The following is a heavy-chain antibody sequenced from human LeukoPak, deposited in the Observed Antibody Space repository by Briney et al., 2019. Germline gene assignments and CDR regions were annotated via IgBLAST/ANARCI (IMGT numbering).Heavy chain of an antibody. CDR1: GYTFTSYD. CDR2: MNPNSGNT. CDR3: ARGYDILTDYGMDV. D-gene: IGHD3-9*01. V-gene: IGHV1-8*01. Sequence: ASVKVSCKASGYTFTSYDINWVRQATGQGLEWMGWMNPNSGNTGYAQKFQGRVTMTRNTSISTAYMELSSLRSEDTAVYYCARGYDILTDYGMDVWGQETTVTVSS. J-gene: IGHJ6*02.